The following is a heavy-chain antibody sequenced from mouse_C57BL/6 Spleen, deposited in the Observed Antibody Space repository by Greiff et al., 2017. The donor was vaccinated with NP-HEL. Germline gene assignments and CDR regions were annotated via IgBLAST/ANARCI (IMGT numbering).Heavy chain of an antibody. CDR3: ARDGYFSFDY. CDR2: IDPSDSET. CDR1: GYTFTSYW. V-gene: IGHV1-52*01. D-gene: IGHD2-3*01. J-gene: IGHJ2*01. Sequence: QVQLKQPGAELVRPGSSVKLSCKASGYTFTSYWMHWVKQRPIQGLEWIGNIDPSDSETHYNQKFKDKATLTVDKSSSTAYMQLSSLTSEDSAVYYCARDGYFSFDYWGQGTTLTVSS.